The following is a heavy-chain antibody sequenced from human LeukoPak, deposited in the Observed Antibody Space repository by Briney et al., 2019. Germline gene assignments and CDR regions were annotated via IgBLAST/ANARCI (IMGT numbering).Heavy chain of an antibody. CDR2: IYYSGST. CDR3: ARTITMIGCLDY. D-gene: IGHD3-22*01. J-gene: IGHJ4*02. Sequence: SQTLSLTCTVSGGSISSGGYYWSWIRQHPGKGLERIGYIYYSGSTYYHPCLKSPVTISVDTSKNQFYLKLSSVTAADTAVYYCARTITMIGCLDYWGQGTLVTVSS. CDR1: GGSISSGGYY. V-gene: IGHV4-31*01.